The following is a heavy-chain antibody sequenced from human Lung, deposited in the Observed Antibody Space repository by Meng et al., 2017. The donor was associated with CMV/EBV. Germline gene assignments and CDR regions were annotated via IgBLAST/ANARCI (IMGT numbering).Heavy chain of an antibody. CDR1: GFIFSSYV. CDR2: IIASGDST. J-gene: IGHJ5*01. Sequence: GESXKISCAASGFIFSSYVMTWVRQAPGKGLEWVSQIIASGDSTYYADSVKGRFTISRDNSKNTLFLQMNSLRAEDTAIYYCAKASRGGWVGLFDTLGRGXLVTVSS. V-gene: IGHV3-23*01. CDR3: AKASRGGWVGLFDT. D-gene: IGHD3-16*01.